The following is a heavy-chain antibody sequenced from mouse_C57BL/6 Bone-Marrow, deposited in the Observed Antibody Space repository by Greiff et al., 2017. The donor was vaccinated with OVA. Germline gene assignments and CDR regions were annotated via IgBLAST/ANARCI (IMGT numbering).Heavy chain of an antibody. CDR1: GYTFTSYG. J-gene: IGHJ4*01. Sequence: VQLQQSGAELARPGASVKLSCKASGYTFTSYGISWVKQRTGQGLEWIGEIYPRSGNTYYNEKFKGKATLTADKSSSTAYMELRSLISEDYAVYFCARYSLYDYDDAMDYWGQGTSVTVSS. V-gene: IGHV1-81*01. D-gene: IGHD2-4*01. CDR3: ARYSLYDYDDAMDY. CDR2: IYPRSGNT.